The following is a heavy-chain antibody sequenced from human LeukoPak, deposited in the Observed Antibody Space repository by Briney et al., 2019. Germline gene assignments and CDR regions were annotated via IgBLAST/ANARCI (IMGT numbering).Heavy chain of an antibody. CDR2: ISGSGGST. CDR3: ARDSYFGDNYYYIYYMDV. Sequence: PGGSLRLSCAASGFTFSSYAMSWVRQAPGKGLEWVSAISGSGGSTYYADSVKGRFTISRDNSKNTVYLQMNSLRAEDTAVYYCARDSYFGDNYYYIYYMDVWGKGTTVTVSS. D-gene: IGHD3-10*01. CDR1: GFTFSSYA. V-gene: IGHV3-23*01. J-gene: IGHJ6*03.